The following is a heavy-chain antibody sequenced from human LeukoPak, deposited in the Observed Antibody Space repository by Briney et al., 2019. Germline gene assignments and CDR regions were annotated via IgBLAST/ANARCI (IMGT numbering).Heavy chain of an antibody. CDR2: ISSSSSYI. Sequence: GGSLRLSCAASGFTFSSYSMNWVRQAPGKGLEWVSSISSSSSYIYYADSVKGRFTISRDNAKNSLYLQMNSLRAEDTAVYYCARVDADYYGSGSYYHYYYYGMDVWGQGTTVTVSS. D-gene: IGHD3-10*01. CDR1: GFTFSSYS. V-gene: IGHV3-21*01. CDR3: ARVDADYYGSGSYYHYYYYGMDV. J-gene: IGHJ6*02.